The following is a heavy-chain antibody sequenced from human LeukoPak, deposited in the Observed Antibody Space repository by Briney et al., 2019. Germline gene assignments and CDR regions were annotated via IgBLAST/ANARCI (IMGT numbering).Heavy chain of an antibody. J-gene: IGHJ3*02. CDR1: GGSISSYY. V-gene: IGHV4-4*07. CDR2: IYTSGST. CDR3: AKSNGYGLVDI. D-gene: IGHD3-10*01. Sequence: PSETLSLTCTVSGGSISSYYWSWIRQPAGKGLEWIGRIYTSGSTNYNPSLKSRVTMSVDTSRNQFSLKLNSVTAADTAVYYCAKSNGYGLVDIWGQGTMVTVSS.